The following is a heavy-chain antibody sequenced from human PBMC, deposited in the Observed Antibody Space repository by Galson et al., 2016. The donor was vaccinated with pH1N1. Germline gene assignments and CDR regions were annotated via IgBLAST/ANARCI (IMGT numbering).Heavy chain of an antibody. J-gene: IGHJ4*02. CDR3: ARARAPAYFDWLSYFDS. Sequence: TLSLTCKVSGDSITSGTYNYWSWIRQPAGKGLEWIGRIFPSGSTDYNPSLKSRVTMSIDTSKDQFSLRLSSVTAADTAVYYCARARAPAYFDWLSYFDSWGQGTLVIVSS. D-gene: IGHD3-9*01. CDR2: IFPSGST. CDR1: GDSITSGTYNY. V-gene: IGHV4-61*02.